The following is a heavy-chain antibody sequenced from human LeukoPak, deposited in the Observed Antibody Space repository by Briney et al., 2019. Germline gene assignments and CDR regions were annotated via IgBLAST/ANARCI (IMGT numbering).Heavy chain of an antibody. CDR1: GFTFSNYR. CDR3: ARDTTSVVPAAMSY. V-gene: IGHV3-21*01. CDR2: ISSVGSYI. D-gene: IGHD2-2*01. Sequence: VGSLRLSCAASGFTFSNYRMNWVRQAPGKGLEWVSSISSVGSYIYYADSVKGRFTVSRDNAKSSLYLQMNSLRAEDTAVYYCARDTTSVVPAAMSYWGQGTLVTVSS. J-gene: IGHJ4*02.